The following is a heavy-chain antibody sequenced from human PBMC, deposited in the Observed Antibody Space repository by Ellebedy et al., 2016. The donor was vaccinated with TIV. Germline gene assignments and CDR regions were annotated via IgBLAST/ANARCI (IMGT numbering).Heavy chain of an antibody. D-gene: IGHD4-23*01. CDR1: GLTFSSHA. CDR3: ARDPVGVGPAFDV. J-gene: IGHJ3*01. V-gene: IGHV3-23*01. CDR2: INESGGNT. Sequence: PGGSLRLSCAASGLTFSSHAMSWVRQAPGKGLEWVSSINESGGNTYYADSVKRRFTNSRYNSKDTLYLQMNSLSAEDTAIYYCARDPVGVGPAFDVWGQGTMVTVSS.